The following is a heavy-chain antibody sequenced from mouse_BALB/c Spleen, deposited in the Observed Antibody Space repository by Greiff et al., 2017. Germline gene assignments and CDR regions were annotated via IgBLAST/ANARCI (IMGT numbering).Heavy chain of an antibody. Sequence: VQLKQSGAELVKPGASVKLSCTASGFNFTDTYMHWVKQRPEQGLEWIGRIDPANGNTKYDPKFQGKATITADTSSNTAYLQLSSLTSEDTAVYYCARSMGGYDGFDYWGQGTTLTVSS. D-gene: IGHD2-2*01. J-gene: IGHJ2*01. V-gene: IGHV14-3*02. CDR1: GFNFTDTY. CDR3: ARSMGGYDGFDY. CDR2: IDPANGNT.